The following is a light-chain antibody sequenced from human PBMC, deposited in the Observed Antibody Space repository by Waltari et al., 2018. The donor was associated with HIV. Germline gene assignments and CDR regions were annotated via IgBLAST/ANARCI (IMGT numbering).Light chain of an antibody. Sequence: EIVLTQSPATLSLSPGERATLSCRASQGVSSYLAWYQQKPGQAPRLLIYDASNRAIGIPARFSGSGPGTDFTLTISSLEPEDFAVYYCQQRSNWLTFGGGTKVEIK. CDR1: QGVSSY. CDR2: DAS. J-gene: IGKJ4*01. CDR3: QQRSNWLT. V-gene: IGKV3D-11*01.